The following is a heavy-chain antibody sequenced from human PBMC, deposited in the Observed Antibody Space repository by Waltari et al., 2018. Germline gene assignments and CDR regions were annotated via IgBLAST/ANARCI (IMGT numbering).Heavy chain of an antibody. J-gene: IGHJ5*02. V-gene: IGHV1-69*10. CDR1: GGTFSSYA. D-gene: IGHD5-18*01. CDR2: IIPILGIA. Sequence: QVQLVQSGAEVKKPGSSVKVSCKASGGTFSSYAISWVRQAPGQGLEWMGGIIPILGIANYAQKCQGRVTITADKSMSTAYMELSSLRSEDTAVYYCARDLRGYRRAANWFDPWGQGTLVTVSS. CDR3: ARDLRGYRRAANWFDP.